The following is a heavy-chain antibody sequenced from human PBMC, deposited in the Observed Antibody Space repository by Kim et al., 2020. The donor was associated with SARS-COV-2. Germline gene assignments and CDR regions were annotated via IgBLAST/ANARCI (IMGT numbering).Heavy chain of an antibody. J-gene: IGHJ4*02. CDR2: VRKKANSYTT. CDR1: GFTFSDHY. Sequence: GGSLRLSCAASGFTFSDHYMDWVRQAPGKGLEWVGRVRKKANSYTTEYAASVKGRFTISRDDSRNSVYLQMNSLKIEDTAVYYCVKVLSEGPFDYWGQGTLVTASS. CDR3: VKVLSEGPFDY. D-gene: IGHD3-10*01. V-gene: IGHV3-72*01.